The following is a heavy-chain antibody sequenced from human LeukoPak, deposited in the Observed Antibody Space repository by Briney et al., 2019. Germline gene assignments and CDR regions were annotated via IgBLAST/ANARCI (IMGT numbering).Heavy chain of an antibody. V-gene: IGHV4-59*01. J-gene: IGHJ5*02. D-gene: IGHD6-19*01. CDR1: GGSISSYY. Sequence: SETLSLTCTVSGGSISSYYWHWIRQPPGKGLEWIGYIYYSGSTNYNPSLKSRVTISVDTSKHQFSLKLSSVTAADTAVYYCARHGYSSGSLAWFDPWGQGTQVTVSS. CDR2: IYYSGST. CDR3: ARHGYSSGSLAWFDP.